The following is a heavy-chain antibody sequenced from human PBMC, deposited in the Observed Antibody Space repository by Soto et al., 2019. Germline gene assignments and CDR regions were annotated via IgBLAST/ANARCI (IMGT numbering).Heavy chain of an antibody. D-gene: IGHD6-19*01. J-gene: IGHJ6*02. CDR1: GFTFTSYG. CDR3: AKHLLAVDGYLQGMDV. CDR2: ISHDGSNK. Sequence: AGSLRLSCAASGFTFTSYGIHWARQAPGKGLEWVAVISHDGSNKYFADSVKGRFTISRDNSQNTLYLQMNSLRAEDTAVYYCAKHLLAVDGYLQGMDVSGQGTTVTVPS. V-gene: IGHV3-30*18.